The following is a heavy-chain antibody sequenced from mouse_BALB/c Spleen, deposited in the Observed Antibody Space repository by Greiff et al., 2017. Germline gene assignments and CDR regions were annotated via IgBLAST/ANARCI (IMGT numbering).Heavy chain of an antibody. D-gene: IGHD2-2*01. CDR1: GYTFTSYW. CDR2: INPSTGYT. CDR3: ARDPYGYDDGWYFDV. V-gene: IGHV1-7*01. Sequence: QVQLKQSGAELAKPGASVKMSCKASGYTFTSYWMHWVKQRPGQGLEWIGYINPSTGYTEYNQKFKDKATLTADKSSSTAYMQLSSLTSEDSAVYYCARDPYGYDDGWYFDVWGAGTTVTVSS. J-gene: IGHJ1*01.